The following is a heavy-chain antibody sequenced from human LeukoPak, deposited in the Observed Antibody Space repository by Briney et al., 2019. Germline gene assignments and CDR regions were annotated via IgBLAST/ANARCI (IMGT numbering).Heavy chain of an antibody. Sequence: SETLSLTCTVSGDSISSYYWSWIRQPPGKGLEWIGYIYYSGSTNYNPSLKSRVTISLDTSKNQFSLKLSSVTAADTAVYYCARRIAPTHYDILTGRGYYYYYMDVWGKGTTVTISS. D-gene: IGHD3-9*01. CDR1: GDSISSYY. J-gene: IGHJ6*03. CDR2: IYYSGST. V-gene: IGHV4-59*12. CDR3: ARRIAPTHYDILTGRGYYYYYMDV.